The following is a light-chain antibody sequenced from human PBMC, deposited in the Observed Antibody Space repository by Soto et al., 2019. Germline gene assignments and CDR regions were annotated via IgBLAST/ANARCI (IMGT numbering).Light chain of an antibody. J-gene: IGKJ3*01. V-gene: IGKV1-39*01. CDR1: QSISNY. Sequence: DIQMTQSPTSLSASVGDRVTITCRASQSISNYLNWYQQKPGKAPMLLIYAASSFQSGVPSRFSGSGSGTDFTLTISSLQPEDFATYYCQQSYSGPLTFGPGTKVDI. CDR3: QQSYSGPLT. CDR2: AAS.